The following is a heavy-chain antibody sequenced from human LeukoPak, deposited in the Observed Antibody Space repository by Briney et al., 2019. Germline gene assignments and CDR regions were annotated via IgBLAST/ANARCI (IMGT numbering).Heavy chain of an antibody. CDR2: INPNSGGT. Sequence: ASVKVSCKASGYTFTGYYMHWVRQAPGQGLEWMRRINPNSGGTNYAQKFQGRVTMTRDTSISTAYMELSRLRSDDTAVYYCARVGDDILTGYYSYFDYWGQGTLVTVSS. CDR3: ARVGDDILTGYYSYFDY. J-gene: IGHJ4*02. CDR1: GYTFTGYY. V-gene: IGHV1-2*02. D-gene: IGHD3-9*01.